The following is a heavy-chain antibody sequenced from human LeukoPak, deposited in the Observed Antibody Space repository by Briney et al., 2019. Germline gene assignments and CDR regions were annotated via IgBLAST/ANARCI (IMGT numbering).Heavy chain of an antibody. Sequence: ASVKVSCKASRYTFTSYDINWVRQAPGQGLEWMGWMNPNSDNTGYAQKFQGRVTMTRNPSISIAYMELSSLRSEDTAVYYCARNVRDTGTFDYWGQGTLVTVSS. CDR2: MNPNSDNT. CDR1: RYTFTSYD. CDR3: ARNVRDTGTFDY. D-gene: IGHD5-18*01. J-gene: IGHJ4*02. V-gene: IGHV1-8*01.